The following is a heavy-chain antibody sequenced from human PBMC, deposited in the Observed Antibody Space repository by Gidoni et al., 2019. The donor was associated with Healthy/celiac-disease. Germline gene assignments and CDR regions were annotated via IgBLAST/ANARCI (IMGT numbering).Heavy chain of an antibody. Sequence: QVQLVQSGAEVTTPGSSVKFSCKASGGPFSSYAISWVRQAPGQGLEWMGGIIPIFGTANYAQKFQGRVTITADKSTSTAYMELSSLRSEDTAVYYCARARGGYNWTRVFDYWGQGTLVTVSS. CDR3: ARARGGYNWTRVFDY. V-gene: IGHV1-69*06. D-gene: IGHD1-20*01. CDR2: IIPIFGTA. J-gene: IGHJ4*02. CDR1: GGPFSSYA.